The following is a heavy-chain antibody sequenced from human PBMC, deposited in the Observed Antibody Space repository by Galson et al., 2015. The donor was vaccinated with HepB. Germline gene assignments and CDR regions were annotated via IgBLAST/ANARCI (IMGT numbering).Heavy chain of an antibody. Sequence: SLRLSCAASGFTLSSYTIHWVRQAPGKGLEWVAVISYDGSNKYYADSVKGRFTISRDNSKNTLYPQMNSLRAEDTAVYYCARTYYDYVWGSYPYDYWGQGTLVTVSS. V-gene: IGHV3-30*04. D-gene: IGHD3-16*02. CDR2: ISYDGSNK. J-gene: IGHJ4*02. CDR1: GFTLSSYT. CDR3: ARTYYDYVWGSYPYDY.